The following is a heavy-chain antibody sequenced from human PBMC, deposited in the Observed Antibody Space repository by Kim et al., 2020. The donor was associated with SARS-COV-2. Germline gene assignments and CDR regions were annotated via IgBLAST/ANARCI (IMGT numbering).Heavy chain of an antibody. J-gene: IGHJ5*02. V-gene: IGHV4-34*01. CDR2: INHSGST. D-gene: IGHD1-26*01. Sequence: SDTLSLTCAVYGGSFSGYYWSWIRQPPGKGLEWIGEINHSGSTNYNPSLKSRVTISVDTSKNQFSLKLSSVTAADTAVYYCARGIVGATSYNWFDPWGQGTLVTVSS. CDR3: ARGIVGATSYNWFDP. CDR1: GGSFSGYY.